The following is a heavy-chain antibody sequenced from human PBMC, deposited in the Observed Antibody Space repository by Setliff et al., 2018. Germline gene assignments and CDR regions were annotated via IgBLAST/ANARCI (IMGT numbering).Heavy chain of an antibody. Sequence: SETLSLTCTVSGDSISSRRNYWGWFRQPAGKELEWIGQIYTSWSTNYNPSLKSRVTISVDTCKNQFSLKMTSVTAADTAVYYCAREVYCSGGRCYGQMPAALGHWGQGTLVTVSS. D-gene: IGHD2-15*01. J-gene: IGHJ4*02. CDR1: GDSISSRRNY. V-gene: IGHV4-61*09. CDR2: IYTSWST. CDR3: AREVYCSGGRCYGQMPAALGH.